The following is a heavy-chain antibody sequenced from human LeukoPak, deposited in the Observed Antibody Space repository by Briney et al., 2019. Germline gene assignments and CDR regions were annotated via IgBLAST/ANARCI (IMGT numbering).Heavy chain of an antibody. Sequence: SETLSLTCAVSGGSISTRNYYWVLIRQPPGKGLEWIGTINYSGSTYHNPSLKSRVTMFVDLSKNQFSLEMTSVTAADTAVYFCARVHNDVWSDYYTGGFYYFDLWGQGTLVTVSS. D-gene: IGHD3-3*01. V-gene: IGHV4-39*01. CDR2: INYSGST. CDR3: ARVHNDVWSDYYTGGFYYFDL. CDR1: GGSISTRNYY. J-gene: IGHJ4*02.